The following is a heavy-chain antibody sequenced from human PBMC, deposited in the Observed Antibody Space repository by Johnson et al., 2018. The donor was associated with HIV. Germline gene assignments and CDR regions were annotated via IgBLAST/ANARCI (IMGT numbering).Heavy chain of an antibody. CDR3: ARESTPWGGDYVGYSFDL. D-gene: IGHD4-17*01. J-gene: IGHJ3*01. CDR1: GFSLSDYA. Sequence: VQPGRSLRLSCAASGFSLSDYAIHWVRQAPVKGLEWISHISSSGTSIFYADSVKGRFTISRDNAKKLLYIQMSGLTGEDTATYYCARESTPWGGDYVGYSFDLWGQGTTVTVTS. CDR2: ISSSGTSI. V-gene: IGHV3-48*03.